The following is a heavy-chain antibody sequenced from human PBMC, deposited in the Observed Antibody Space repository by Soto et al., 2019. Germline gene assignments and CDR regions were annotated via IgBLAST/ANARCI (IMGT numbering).Heavy chain of an antibody. CDR1: GGSLSGYY. J-gene: IGHJ6*03. V-gene: IGHV4-34*01. D-gene: IGHD3-9*01. CDR2: INHSGTT. CDR3: ASYHYLDLWTGSRHYMDV. Sequence: QVHLEQWGAGLLNPSETLSLTCAVYGGSLSGYYWSWVRQSPGKGLERIGEINHSGTTNYNPSLKTRVTISADTSKHQFSLRLSSVTAADSAVYYCASYHYLDLWTGSRHYMDVWGRGTTVTVPS.